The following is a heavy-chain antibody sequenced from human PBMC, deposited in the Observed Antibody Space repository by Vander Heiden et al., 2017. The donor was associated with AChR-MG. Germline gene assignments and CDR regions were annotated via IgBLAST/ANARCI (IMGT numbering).Heavy chain of an antibody. V-gene: IGHV1-18*01. Sequence: QVQLVQSGAEVKNPGASVKVSCKASGYRLTDYGVCWVRQAPGPGLGWVAWISTFNGNTNYAQKVQGRLTMTTDTSTSTAYMELRSLKSDDTAVYYCATADGWLLPYYWGQGTLVTVSS. CDR2: ISTFNGNT. CDR1: GYRLTDYG. D-gene: IGHD5-12*01. CDR3: ATADGWLLPYY. J-gene: IGHJ4*02.